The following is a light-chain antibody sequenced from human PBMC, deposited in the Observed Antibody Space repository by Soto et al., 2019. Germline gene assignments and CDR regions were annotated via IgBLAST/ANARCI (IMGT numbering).Light chain of an antibody. V-gene: IGKV3-15*01. CDR1: QSVSSN. J-gene: IGKJ1*01. CDR2: GAS. Sequence: EIVMTQSPATLSMSPGERATLSCRASQSVSSNLAWYQQKPGQAPRLLIYGASTRATGIPARFSGSGSGTEFTLTISGLQSEDFAVYYCQQYNNWPGWTFGQGTKVELK. CDR3: QQYNNWPGWT.